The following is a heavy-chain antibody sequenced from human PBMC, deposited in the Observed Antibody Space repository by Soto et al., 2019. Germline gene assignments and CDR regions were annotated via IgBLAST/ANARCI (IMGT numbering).Heavy chain of an antibody. CDR1: GFTFSSYG. Sequence: GGSLRLSCAASGFTFSSYGMSWVRQAPGKGLEWVSSISGSGGSTYYADSVKGRFTISRDNSKNTLYLQMNSLRAEDAAVYYCAKASAPGGTYFPLWFWGQGTLVTVSS. CDR3: AKASAPGGTYFPLWF. J-gene: IGHJ4*02. D-gene: IGHD1-26*01. V-gene: IGHV3-23*01. CDR2: ISGSGGST.